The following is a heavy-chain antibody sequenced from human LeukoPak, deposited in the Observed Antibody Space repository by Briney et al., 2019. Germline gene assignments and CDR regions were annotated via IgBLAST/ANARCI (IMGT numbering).Heavy chain of an antibody. Sequence: SETLSLTCTVSGGSISSSSYYWGWIRQPPGKGLEWIGSIYYSGSTYYNPSLKSRVTISVDTSKNQFSLKLSSVTAADTAVYYCARDYYDSSGYGYFDLWGRGTLVTVSS. CDR1: GGSISSSSYY. CDR3: ARDYYDSSGYGYFDL. CDR2: IYYSGST. J-gene: IGHJ2*01. D-gene: IGHD3-22*01. V-gene: IGHV4-39*07.